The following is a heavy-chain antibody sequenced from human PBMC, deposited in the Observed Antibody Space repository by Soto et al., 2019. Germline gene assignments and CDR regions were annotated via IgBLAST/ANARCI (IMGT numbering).Heavy chain of an antibody. D-gene: IGHD1-26*01. CDR3: ARDFIVGAPDYFDY. J-gene: IGHJ4*02. Sequence: PGGSLRLSCAASGFTVSSNYMSWVRQAPGKGLEWVSVIYSGGSTYYADSVKGRFTISRDDSKNTLYLQMNSLRVDDTAVYYCARDFIVGAPDYFDYWGQGTLVTVSS. CDR1: GFTVSSNY. CDR2: IYSGGST. V-gene: IGHV3-66*01.